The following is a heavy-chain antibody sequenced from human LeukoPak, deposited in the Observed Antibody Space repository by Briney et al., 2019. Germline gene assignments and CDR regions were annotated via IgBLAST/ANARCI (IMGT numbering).Heavy chain of an antibody. D-gene: IGHD6-13*01. CDR2: ISSSSSTI. Sequence: GSLRLSCAASGFTFSSYTMNWVRQAPGKGLEWVSYISSSSSTIHYADSVKGRFTISRDNAKNSLYLQMNSLRAEDTALYYCAKDIYSSSWYAVDYWGQGTLVTVSS. V-gene: IGHV3-48*04. CDR1: GFTFSSYT. J-gene: IGHJ4*02. CDR3: AKDIYSSSWYAVDY.